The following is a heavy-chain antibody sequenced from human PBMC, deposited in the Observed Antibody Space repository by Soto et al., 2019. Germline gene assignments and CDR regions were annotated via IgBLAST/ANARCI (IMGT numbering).Heavy chain of an antibody. V-gene: IGHV3-23*01. Sequence: EVQLLESGGGLVQPGGSRRLPGAASGFTLDTNAMSWVRQAPGKGLEWVSAIRGGGATTDYADSVKGRFTISRDNSNNTLYLQMNSLRAEDTAVYHCAKLECSGGSCYSGRLVDYFYSHMDVWGKGTTVTVSS. CDR2: IRGGGATT. D-gene: IGHD2-15*01. CDR1: GFTLDTNA. J-gene: IGHJ6*03. CDR3: AKLECSGGSCYSGRLVDYFYSHMDV.